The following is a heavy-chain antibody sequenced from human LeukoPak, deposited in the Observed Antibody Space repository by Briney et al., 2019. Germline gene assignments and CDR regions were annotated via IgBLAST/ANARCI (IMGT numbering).Heavy chain of an antibody. D-gene: IGHD5-24*01. V-gene: IGHV3-74*01. J-gene: IGHJ4*02. CDR1: GSTFSNYW. Sequence: PGGSLRLSCAASGSTFSNYWMHWVRQAPGKGLVWVSRINSDGINTSYADSVKGRFTISRHNAKNSLYLQMNSLRAEDTAVYYCASQDRGGYNGPVDYWGQGTLVTVSS. CDR2: INSDGINT. CDR3: ASQDRGGYNGPVDY.